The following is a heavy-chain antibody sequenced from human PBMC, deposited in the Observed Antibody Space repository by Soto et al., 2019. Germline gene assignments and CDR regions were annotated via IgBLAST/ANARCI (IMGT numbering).Heavy chain of an antibody. D-gene: IGHD3-16*01. CDR2: IYSGGST. Sequence: EVQLVESGGGLVQPGGSLRLSCAASGFTVSTKYMSWVRQAPGKGLEWVSVIYSGGSTFYADSVRGRFTISRDNSTNTVNLQMISLRAEDTAVYYCARDPWAADYWGQGTMDTVSS. V-gene: IGHV3-66*01. CDR3: ARDPWAADY. CDR1: GFTVSTKY. J-gene: IGHJ4*02.